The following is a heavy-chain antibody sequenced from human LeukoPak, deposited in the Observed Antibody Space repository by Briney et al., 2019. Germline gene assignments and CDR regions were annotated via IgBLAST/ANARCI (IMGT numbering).Heavy chain of an antibody. CDR2: IRNDESDK. Sequence: PGGSLRLSCAASGFIFSYYGMHWVRQAPGKGLEWVAFIRNDESDKYYGDSVEGRFTISRDNSKNTLYLQMNSLRTDDTAVYYCAKEGGENYWGQGTLVTVSS. CDR3: AKEGGENY. V-gene: IGHV3-30*02. J-gene: IGHJ4*02. D-gene: IGHD3-16*01. CDR1: GFIFSYYG.